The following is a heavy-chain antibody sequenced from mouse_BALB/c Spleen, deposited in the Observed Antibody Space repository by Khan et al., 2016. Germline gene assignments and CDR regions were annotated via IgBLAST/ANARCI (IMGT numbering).Heavy chain of an antibody. CDR1: GYTFTNYG. Sequence: QIQLVQSGPELKKPGETVKISCKASGYTFTNYGMNWVKQAPGKGLKWMGWINTNTGEPTYAEELKGRFAFSLETSASTAYLQINNLKNEDTATYFCARYYGNYVYAMDYWGQGTSVTVSS. V-gene: IGHV9-3*02. J-gene: IGHJ4*01. CDR2: INTNTGEP. CDR3: ARYYGNYVYAMDY. D-gene: IGHD2-1*01.